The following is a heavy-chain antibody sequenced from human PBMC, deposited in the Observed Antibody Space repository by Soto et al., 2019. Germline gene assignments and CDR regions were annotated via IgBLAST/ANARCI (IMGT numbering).Heavy chain of an antibody. CDR3: ARVKSEYSSSPQEDD. CDR1: GGSVSSGSYY. Sequence: PSETLSLTCTVSGGSVSSGSYYWSWIRQPPGKGLEWIGYIYNSGSTNYNPSLKSRVTISVDTSKNHFSLRMSSVTAADTAVYYCARVKSEYSSSPQEDDWGQGTLVTVSS. J-gene: IGHJ4*02. V-gene: IGHV4-61*03. CDR2: IYNSGST. D-gene: IGHD6-6*01.